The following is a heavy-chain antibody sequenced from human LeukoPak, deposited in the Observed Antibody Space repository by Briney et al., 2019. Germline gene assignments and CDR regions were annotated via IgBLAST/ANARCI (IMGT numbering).Heavy chain of an antibody. Sequence: GSLRLSCAASGFTFNTYPMNWVRQAPGKGLEWVSYISSGSSTTYYADSVKGRFTVSRDNAKNSLFLQMNSLRDEDTSMYYCARGGMVGVDYWGQGTLVTVSS. CDR3: ARGGMVGVDY. CDR1: GFTFNTYP. V-gene: IGHV3-48*02. J-gene: IGHJ4*02. CDR2: ISSGSSTT. D-gene: IGHD1-26*01.